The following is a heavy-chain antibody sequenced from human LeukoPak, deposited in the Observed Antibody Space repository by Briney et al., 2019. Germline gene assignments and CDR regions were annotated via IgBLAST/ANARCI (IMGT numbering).Heavy chain of an antibody. CDR3: ARGGVTYYYDSTGYNWFDP. Sequence: GASVKVSCKASGGTLSSYAISWVRQAPGQGLEWMGRIIPIIGIANYAQKFQGRVTITADKSTSIAYMELSSLRSEDTAFYYCARGGVTYYYDSTGYNWFDPWGQGTLVTVSS. CDR1: GGTLSSYA. J-gene: IGHJ5*02. D-gene: IGHD3-22*01. CDR2: IIPIIGIA. V-gene: IGHV1-69*04.